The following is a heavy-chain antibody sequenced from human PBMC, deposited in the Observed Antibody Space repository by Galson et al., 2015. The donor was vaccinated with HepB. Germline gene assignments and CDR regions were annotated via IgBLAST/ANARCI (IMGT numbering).Heavy chain of an antibody. CDR3: ARGSRSDS. CDR1: GYTFTNYY. V-gene: IGHV1-46*01. J-gene: IGHJ5*01. Sequence: SVKVSCKASGYTFTNYYMQWVRQAPGQGLEWMGMINPSDGGTNYAQKFQGRVTMTRDTSTSTVYMELSSLTAEDTALYYCARGSRSDSWGGGTLVTVSS. CDR2: INPSDGGT.